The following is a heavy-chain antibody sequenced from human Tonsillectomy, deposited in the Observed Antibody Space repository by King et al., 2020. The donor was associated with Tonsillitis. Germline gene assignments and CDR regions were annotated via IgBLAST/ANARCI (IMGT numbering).Heavy chain of an antibody. D-gene: IGHD4-11*01. CDR2: ISSSSTYI. J-gene: IGHJ6*03. CDR1: EFTFSNYT. Sequence: VQLVESGGGLVKPGGSLRLSCAASEFTFSNYTMIWVRQAPGKGLQWVSSISSSSTYIYYSDSLKGRFTISRDNAKNSLYLQVNSLRAEDTAVYYCARISNYYYYYMDVWGKGTSVTVSS. CDR3: ARISNYYYYYMDV. V-gene: IGHV3-21*01.